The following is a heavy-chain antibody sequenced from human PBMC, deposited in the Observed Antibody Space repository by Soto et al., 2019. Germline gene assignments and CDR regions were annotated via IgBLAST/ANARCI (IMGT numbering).Heavy chain of an antibody. J-gene: IGHJ4*02. CDR2: ISGSGGST. CDR1: GFTFSSYA. V-gene: IGHV3-23*01. CDR3: AKDIIPAPLRITMVPGVINPDY. Sequence: EVQLLESGGGLVQPGGSLRLSCAASGFTFSSYAMSWVRQAPGKGLEWVSAISGSGGSTYYADSVKGRFTISRDNSKNTLYLQMNSLRAEDTAVYYCAKDIIPAPLRITMVPGVINPDYWGQGTLVTVSS. D-gene: IGHD3-10*01.